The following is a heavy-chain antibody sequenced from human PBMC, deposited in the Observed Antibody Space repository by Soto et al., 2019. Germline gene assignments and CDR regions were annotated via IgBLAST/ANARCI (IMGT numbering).Heavy chain of an antibody. J-gene: IGHJ4*02. V-gene: IGHV3-73*01. CDR2: IRSKANSYAT. Sequence: GGSLRLSCAASGFTFSGSAMHWVRQASGKGLEWVGRIRSKANSYATAYAASVKGRFTISRDDSKNTAYLQMNSLKTEDTAVYYCTRHSFGVVNQFDYWGQGTLVTVSS. CDR1: GFTFSGSA. D-gene: IGHD3-3*01. CDR3: TRHSFGVVNQFDY.